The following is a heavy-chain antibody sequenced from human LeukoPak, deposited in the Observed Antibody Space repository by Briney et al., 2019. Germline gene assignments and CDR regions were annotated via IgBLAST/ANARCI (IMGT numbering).Heavy chain of an antibody. CDR3: ARGWAYNYDSPFVD. CDR1: GNNFISYW. D-gene: IGHD5-18*01. V-gene: IGHV5-51*01. J-gene: IGHJ4*02. Sequence: GESLKISCKDSGNNFISYWIGWVRQMPGKGLELMGIIYPADSDTRYSPSLQGRVAISAGKSISTAYLQWSSLKASDTAMYYCARGWAYNYDSPFVDWGQGTLVTVSS. CDR2: IYPADSDT.